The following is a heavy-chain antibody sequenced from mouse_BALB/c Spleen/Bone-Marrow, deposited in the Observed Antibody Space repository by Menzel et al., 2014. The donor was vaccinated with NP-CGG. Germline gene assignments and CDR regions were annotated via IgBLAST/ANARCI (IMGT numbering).Heavy chain of an antibody. D-gene: IGHD4-1*01. CDR2: IRLKSNNYAT. Sequence: EVKLVESGGGLVQPGGSMKLSCVASGFTFSNYWMNWVRQSPEKGLEWVAEIRLKSNNYATHYAESVKGRFTISRGDSKSSVYLQMNNLRAEDTGIYYCTRVNWPFDYWGQGTTLTVSS. CDR3: TRVNWPFDY. J-gene: IGHJ2*01. CDR1: GFTFSNYW. V-gene: IGHV6-6*02.